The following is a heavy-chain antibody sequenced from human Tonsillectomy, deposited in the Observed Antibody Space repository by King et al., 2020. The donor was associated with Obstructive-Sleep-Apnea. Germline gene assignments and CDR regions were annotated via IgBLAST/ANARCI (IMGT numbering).Heavy chain of an antibody. J-gene: IGHJ4*02. V-gene: IGHV4-31*03. CDR2: IYYSGST. D-gene: IGHD4-17*01. CDR1: GGSISSGGYY. CDR3: AAIGDYSPVDY. Sequence: VPLQESGPGLVKPSQTLSLTCTVSGGSISSGGYYWSWIRQHPGQGLEWIGYIYYSGSTYYNPSLKSRVTISVDTSKNQFSLKLSSVTAADTAVYYCAAIGDYSPVDYWGQGTLVTVSS.